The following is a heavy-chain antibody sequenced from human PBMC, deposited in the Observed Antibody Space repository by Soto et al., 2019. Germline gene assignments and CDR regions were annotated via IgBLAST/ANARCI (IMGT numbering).Heavy chain of an antibody. D-gene: IGHD3-10*02. Sequence: EMHLVESGGGLVQPGGSLKLSCAASGFTFSSYWMHWVRQAPGKGLVWVARITSDGSSTDYADSVRGRITISRDNAKNTLYLQMKNLRVEDTAVYYCARLFWAGAAYGGQGTLVTAS. CDR1: GFTFSSYW. CDR2: ITSDGSST. J-gene: IGHJ4*02. V-gene: IGHV3-74*01. CDR3: ARLFWAGAAY.